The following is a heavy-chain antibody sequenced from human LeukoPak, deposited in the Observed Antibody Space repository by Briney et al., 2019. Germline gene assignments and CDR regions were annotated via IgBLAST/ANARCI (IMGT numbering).Heavy chain of an antibody. J-gene: IGHJ4*02. CDR1: GGPFSGDY. V-gene: IGHV4-4*09. CDR3: VRQFDF. CDR2: IYTSGST. Sequence: SETLSLTCAVYGGPFSGDYWTWIRQSPGKGLEWIGNIYTSGSTNYNPSLKSRVTISLDTSKNQFSLKLSSVTAADTAMYYCVRQFDFWGQGTLVTVSS.